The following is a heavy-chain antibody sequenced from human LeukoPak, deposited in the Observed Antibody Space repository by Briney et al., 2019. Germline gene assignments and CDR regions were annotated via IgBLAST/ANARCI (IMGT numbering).Heavy chain of an antibody. CDR3: ARGGGTVEKSNAFDI. CDR1: GVSISSSNW. D-gene: IGHD4-23*01. J-gene: IGHJ3*02. Sequence: SGTLSLTCAVSGVSISSSNWWSWVRQPPGKGLEWIGEIYHSGSTNYNPSPKSRVTISVDKSKNQFSLKLSSVTAADTAEYYCARGGGTVEKSNAFDIWGQGTMVIVSS. CDR2: IYHSGST. V-gene: IGHV4-4*02.